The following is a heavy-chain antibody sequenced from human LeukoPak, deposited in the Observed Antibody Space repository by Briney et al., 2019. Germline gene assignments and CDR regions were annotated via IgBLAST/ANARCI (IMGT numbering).Heavy chain of an antibody. CDR2: ISYDGRNQ. Sequence: GRSLRLSCAASGFTFSRYSMHWVRQAPGKALEWVAVISYDGRNQYYTDSLKGRFTISGDNSKNTLFQQINSLREEDTAVYYCARDRNADQLHNWFDPWGQGTLVIVSS. CDR1: GFTFSRYS. CDR3: ARDRNADQLHNWFDP. D-gene: IGHD2-2*01. J-gene: IGHJ5*02. V-gene: IGHV3-30*04.